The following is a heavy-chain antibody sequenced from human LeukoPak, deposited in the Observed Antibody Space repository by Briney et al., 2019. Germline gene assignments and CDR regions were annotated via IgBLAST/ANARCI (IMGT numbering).Heavy chain of an antibody. V-gene: IGHV3-74*01. J-gene: IGHJ6*02. CDR2: INSDGSSA. Sequence: GGSLRLSCVASGFPFSKAWMHWVRQAPGKGLVWVSRINSDGSSASYADSVKGRFTISRDNAKNTLYLQMNSLRAEDTAVYYCARDGTGDLSDYYYGMDVWGQGTTVTVSS. CDR3: ARDGTGDLSDYYYGMDV. CDR1: GFPFSKAW. D-gene: IGHD7-27*01.